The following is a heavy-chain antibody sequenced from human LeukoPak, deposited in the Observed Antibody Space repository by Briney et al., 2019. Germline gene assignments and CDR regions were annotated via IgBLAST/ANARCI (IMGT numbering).Heavy chain of an antibody. D-gene: IGHD6-19*01. CDR3: ARDSKIAVAGTDY. CDR1: GYTFTSYG. Sequence: EASVKVSCKASGYTFTSYGISWVRQAPGQGLEWTGWISAYNGNTNYAQKLQGRVTMTTATSTSTAYMELRSLRSDDTAVYYCARDSKIAVAGTDYWGQGTLVTVSS. V-gene: IGHV1-18*01. CDR2: ISAYNGNT. J-gene: IGHJ4*02.